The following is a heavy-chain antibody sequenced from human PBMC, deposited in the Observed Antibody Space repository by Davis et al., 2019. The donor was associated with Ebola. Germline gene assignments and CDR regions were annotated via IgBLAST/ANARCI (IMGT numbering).Heavy chain of an antibody. D-gene: IGHD3-22*01. CDR3: ASDHNYDSSGYNGMDV. J-gene: IGHJ6*02. Sequence: SETLSLTCTVSGGSISSYYWSWIRQPPGKGLEWIGYIYYSGSTNYNPSLKSRVTISVDTSKNQFSLKLSSVTAADTAVYYCASDHNYDSSGYNGMDVWGQGTTVTVSS. V-gene: IGHV4-59*01. CDR1: GGSISSYY. CDR2: IYYSGST.